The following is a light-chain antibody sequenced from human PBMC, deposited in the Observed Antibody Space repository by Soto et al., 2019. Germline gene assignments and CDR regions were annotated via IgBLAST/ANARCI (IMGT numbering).Light chain of an antibody. CDR3: AAWDDSLNAWV. CDR1: NSNIGSNT. V-gene: IGLV1-44*01. CDR2: SDN. J-gene: IGLJ3*02. Sequence: QSVLTQPPSASGTPGQRVTISCSGSNSNIGSNTVHWYQQLPGTAPKLLIYSDNQRPSGVPDRFSGSKSGTSASLAISGLQSEDEADYYCAAWDDSLNAWVFDGGTKLTVL.